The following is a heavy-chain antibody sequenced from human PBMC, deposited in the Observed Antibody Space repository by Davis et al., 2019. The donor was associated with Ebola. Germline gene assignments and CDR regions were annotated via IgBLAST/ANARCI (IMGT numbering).Heavy chain of an antibody. D-gene: IGHD1-26*01. CDR2: ISYDGSNA. CDR3: ARERAVTYFDY. Sequence: GGSLRLSCAASGSPSSHYGMHWVRQAPGKGLEWVAAISYDGSNAHYADSVKGRFTISRDNSKNTQYLEMNRLRAEDTAVYYCARERAVTYFDYWGQGTLVTVSS. CDR1: GSPSSHYG. V-gene: IGHV3-30*12. J-gene: IGHJ4*02.